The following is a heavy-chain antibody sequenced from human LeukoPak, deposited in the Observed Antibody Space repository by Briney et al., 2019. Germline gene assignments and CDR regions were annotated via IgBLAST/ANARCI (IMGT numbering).Heavy chain of an antibody. Sequence: NPGGSLRLSCAASGFTFSSYSMNWVRQAPGKGLEWVSSISSSSSYIYYADSVKGRFTISRDNAKNSLYLQMNSLRAEDTAVYYCASAFSSSWYMRLKTTDYWGQGTLVTVSS. CDR2: ISSSSSYI. CDR3: ASAFSSSWYMRLKTTDY. V-gene: IGHV3-21*01. J-gene: IGHJ4*02. D-gene: IGHD6-13*01. CDR1: GFTFSSYS.